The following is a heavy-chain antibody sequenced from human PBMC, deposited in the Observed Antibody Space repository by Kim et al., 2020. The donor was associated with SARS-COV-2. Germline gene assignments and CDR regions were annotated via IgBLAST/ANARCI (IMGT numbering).Heavy chain of an antibody. Sequence: SETLSLTCTVSGGSISSSSYYWGWIRQPPGKGREWIGSIFYSGSTYYNSSLKSRVTISVDTSKNQFSLKLSSVTAAETAVYYCARRGDTAMGAHFDYWGQGTLVTVSS. J-gene: IGHJ4*02. D-gene: IGHD5-18*01. CDR1: GGSISSSSYY. V-gene: IGHV4-39*01. CDR3: ARRGDTAMGAHFDY. CDR2: IFYSGST.